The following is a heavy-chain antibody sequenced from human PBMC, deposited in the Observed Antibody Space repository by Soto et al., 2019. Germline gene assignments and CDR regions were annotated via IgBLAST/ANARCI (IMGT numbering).Heavy chain of an antibody. J-gene: IGHJ4*02. V-gene: IGHV3-15*07. CDR3: TTEPLGYCSSSTCYDYFDY. CDR1: GFTFSNAW. Sequence: GGSLRLSCAASGFTFSNAWMNWVRQAPGKGLEWVGRIKSKTDGGTTDYAAPVKGRFTISRDDSKNTLYLQMNSLKTEDTAVYYCTTEPLGYCSSSTCYDYFDYWGQGTLVTVSS. CDR2: IKSKTDGGTT. D-gene: IGHD2-2*01.